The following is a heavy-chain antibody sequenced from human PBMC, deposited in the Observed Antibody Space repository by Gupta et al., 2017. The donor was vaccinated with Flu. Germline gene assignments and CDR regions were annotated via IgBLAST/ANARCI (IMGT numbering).Heavy chain of an antibody. J-gene: IGHJ4*02. CDR2: IKQDGSET. D-gene: IGHD3-16*01. CDR1: W. CDR3: GGGGAFDY. Sequence: WMNWVGQAPGKGLEWVANIKQDGSETYYVDSVKGRFTISRDNAKNSLYLQMNNLRAEDTAVYYCGGGGAFDYWGQGTLVTVSS. V-gene: IGHV3-7*01.